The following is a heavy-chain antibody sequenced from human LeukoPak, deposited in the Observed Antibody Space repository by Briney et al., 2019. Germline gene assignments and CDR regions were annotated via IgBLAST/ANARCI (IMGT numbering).Heavy chain of an antibody. CDR1: GDSFSSNSAA. D-gene: IGHD7-27*01. V-gene: IGHV6-1*01. CDR3: ARSLAGPPDY. J-gene: IGHJ4*02. Sequence: SQTLSLTCALSGDSFSSNSAAWTWIRQSPSRGLEWLGRTYYRSKWYNDYAVSVKSRITFNPDTSKNHFSLQLNSVTPEDTAVYYCARSLAGPPDYWGQGTLVTVSS. CDR2: TYYRSKWYN.